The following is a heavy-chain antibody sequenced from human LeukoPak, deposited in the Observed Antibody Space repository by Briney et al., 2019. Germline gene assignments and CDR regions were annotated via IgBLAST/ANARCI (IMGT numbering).Heavy chain of an antibody. Sequence: AASVNLSCNASGSGVSICSNCWGRLAHAPGKELKGMSIPILGVANYAQQFQGSGTITADKSTSTPSMELRSLRSEDAAVYYCERGPLGCSGVSCYTYGMDVWGQGTKVTVSS. CDR3: ERGPLGCSGVSCYTYGMDV. CDR2: SIPILGVA. V-gene: IGHV1-69*02. CDR1: GSGVSICS. J-gene: IGHJ6*02. D-gene: IGHD2-15*01.